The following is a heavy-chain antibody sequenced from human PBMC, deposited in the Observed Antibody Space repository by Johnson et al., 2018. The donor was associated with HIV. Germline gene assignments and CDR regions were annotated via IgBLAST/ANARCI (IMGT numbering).Heavy chain of an antibody. V-gene: IGHV3-30*18. Sequence: QVQLVESGGGVVQPGRSLRLSCAATGFTFSSYGMHWVRQAPGKGLEWVAVISYDGSNKYYADSVKGRFTISRDNSKNTLYLQMNSLRAEDTAVYYCAKGHYYDSSDYYNQRYAFDIWGQGTMVTVSS. CDR2: ISYDGSNK. J-gene: IGHJ3*02. D-gene: IGHD3-22*01. CDR3: AKGHYYDSSDYYNQRYAFDI. CDR1: GFTFSSYG.